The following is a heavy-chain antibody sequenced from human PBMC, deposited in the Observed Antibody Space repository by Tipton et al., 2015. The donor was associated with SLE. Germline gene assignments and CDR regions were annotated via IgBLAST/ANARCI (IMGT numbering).Heavy chain of an antibody. CDR2: IFYNGNT. Sequence: TLSLTCTVSGGSISSSGYYWGWIRQPPGKGLGWIGSIFYNGNTYYSPSLKSRVTISLDTSKNQFSLKLNSVTAADTAVYYCAGPCQLYSFVSWGLGTLVTASS. J-gene: IGHJ4*02. CDR1: GGSISSSGYY. CDR3: AGPCQLYSFVS. V-gene: IGHV4-39*07. D-gene: IGHD5-24*01.